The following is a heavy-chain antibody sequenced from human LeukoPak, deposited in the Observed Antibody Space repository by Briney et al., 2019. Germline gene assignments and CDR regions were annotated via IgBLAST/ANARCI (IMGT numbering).Heavy chain of an antibody. J-gene: IGHJ4*02. Sequence: GGSLRLSCAASGFTFSSYEMNWVRQAPGKGLEWVSSISGSSTYIYYADSVKGRVTISRENAKNSLYLQMNSLRAEDTAVYYCARAVTATGDFDYWGQGTLVTVSS. D-gene: IGHD6-13*01. CDR2: ISGSSTYI. CDR3: ARAVTATGDFDY. CDR1: GFTFSSYE. V-gene: IGHV3-21*01.